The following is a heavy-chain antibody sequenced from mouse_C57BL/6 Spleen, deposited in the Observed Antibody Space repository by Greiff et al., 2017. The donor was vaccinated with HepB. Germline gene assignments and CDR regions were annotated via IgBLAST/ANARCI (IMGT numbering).Heavy chain of an antibody. CDR2: INPNNGGT. CDR1: GYTFTDYN. V-gene: IGHV1-18*01. D-gene: IGHD2-4*01. Sequence: VQLQQSGPELVKPGASVKIPCKASGYTFTDYNMDWVKQSHGKSLEWIGDINPNNGGTIYNQKFKGKATLTVDKSSSTAYMELRSLTSEDTAVYYCARSHIYYDFRYYFDYWGQGTTLTVSS. CDR3: ARSHIYYDFRYYFDY. J-gene: IGHJ2*01.